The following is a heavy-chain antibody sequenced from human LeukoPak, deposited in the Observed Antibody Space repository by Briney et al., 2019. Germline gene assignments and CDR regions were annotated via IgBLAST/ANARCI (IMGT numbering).Heavy chain of an antibody. CDR1: GLTFSSYS. V-gene: IGHV3-21*01. CDR3: ARLRRNNDDSGYYYYYDY. Sequence: GGSLRLSCAVSGLTFSSYSFNWVRQAPGKGLEWVSSITPTSSYIYYADSVKGRFTISRDNAKNSLYLQMNSLRAEDTAVYYCARLRRNNDDSGYYYYYDYWGQGTLVTVSS. D-gene: IGHD3-22*01. CDR2: ITPTSSYI. J-gene: IGHJ4*02.